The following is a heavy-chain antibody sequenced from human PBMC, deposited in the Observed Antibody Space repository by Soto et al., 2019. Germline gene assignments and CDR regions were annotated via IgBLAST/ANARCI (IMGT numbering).Heavy chain of an antibody. CDR3: ARGYCSGGSCYRY. CDR1: GGSISSSSYY. D-gene: IGHD2-15*01. CDR2: IYYSGST. V-gene: IGHV4-39*01. J-gene: IGHJ4*02. Sequence: SETLSLTCTVSGGSISSSSYYWGWIRQPPGRGLEWIGSIYYSGSTYYNPSLKSRVTISVDTSKNQFSLKLSSVTAADTAVYYCARGYCSGGSCYRYWGQGSQVTVSS.